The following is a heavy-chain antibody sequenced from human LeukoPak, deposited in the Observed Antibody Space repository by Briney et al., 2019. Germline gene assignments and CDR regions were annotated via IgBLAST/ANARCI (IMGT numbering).Heavy chain of an antibody. CDR1: GFTFSSYS. D-gene: IGHD1-26*01. Sequence: GGSLRLSCAASGFTFSSYSINWVRQAPGKGLEWVSYISTSSSTIYYADSVKGRFTISRDNAKNSLYLQMNYLRAEDTAVYYCARGGDYSGWFDPWGRGTLVTVSS. J-gene: IGHJ5*02. CDR3: ARGGDYSGWFDP. CDR2: ISTSSSTI. V-gene: IGHV3-48*01.